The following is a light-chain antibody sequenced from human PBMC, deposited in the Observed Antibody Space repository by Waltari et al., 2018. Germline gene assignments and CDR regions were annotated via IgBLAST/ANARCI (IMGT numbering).Light chain of an antibody. V-gene: IGLV2-14*03. Sequence: QSALTQPASVSGSPGQSITISCTGTSDDIGAYSYVTWYHHRPGKVPKLIIYDLTERPSGVSNRFSGSKSGSTASLTVSGLQAEDEGLFYCSAYTSRGTLKFGGGTRVAVL. CDR1: SDDIGAYSY. CDR3: SAYTSRGTLK. CDR2: DLT. J-gene: IGLJ2*01.